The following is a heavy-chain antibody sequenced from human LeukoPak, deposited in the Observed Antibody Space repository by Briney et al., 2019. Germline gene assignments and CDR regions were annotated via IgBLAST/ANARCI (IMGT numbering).Heavy chain of an antibody. D-gene: IGHD3-22*01. Sequence: SVRVSCKASGGTFSSYAISWVRQAPGQGLEWMGRIIPILGIANYAQKFQGRVTITADKSTSTAYMELSSLRSEDTAVYYCARSGGGIYYYDSSGEGYWGQGTLVTVSS. J-gene: IGHJ4*02. CDR3: ARSGGGIYYYDSSGEGY. CDR1: GGTFSSYA. V-gene: IGHV1-69*04. CDR2: IIPILGIA.